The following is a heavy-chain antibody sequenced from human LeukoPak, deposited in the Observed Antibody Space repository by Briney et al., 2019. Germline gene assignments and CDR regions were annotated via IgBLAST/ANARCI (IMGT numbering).Heavy chain of an antibody. CDR1: GDSVSTNIAA. V-gene: IGHV6-1*01. CDR2: TYYRSKWYN. D-gene: IGHD3-3*01. CDR3: AREVGVVPRGRFDP. Sequence: SQTLSLTCGISGDSVSTNIAAWNWIRQSPSRGLEWLGRTYYRSKWYNDYAVSVKSRITINPDTSKNQFSLQLNPVTPEDSAVYYCAREVGVVPRGRFDPWGQGTLVTVSS. J-gene: IGHJ5*02.